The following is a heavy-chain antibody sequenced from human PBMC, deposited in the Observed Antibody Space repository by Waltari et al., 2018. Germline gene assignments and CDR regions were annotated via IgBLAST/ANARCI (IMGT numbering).Heavy chain of an antibody. J-gene: IGHJ4*02. CDR1: GFTFSTSW. Sequence: EVQLVESGGGLVQPGGSLRLSCAASGFTFSTSWLGWVRQTPGKGLEGVANINQDGGGTYYVDSVKGRFTISRDNAKNSLFLQMNSLRAEDTAMYYCARDPPLTTGVGWDYWGQGTLVTVSS. V-gene: IGHV3-7*01. CDR2: INQDGGGT. CDR3: ARDPPLTTGVGWDY. D-gene: IGHD1-1*01.